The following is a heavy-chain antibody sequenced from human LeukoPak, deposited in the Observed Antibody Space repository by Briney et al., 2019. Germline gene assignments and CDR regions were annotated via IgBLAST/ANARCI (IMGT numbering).Heavy chain of an antibody. D-gene: IGHD6-13*01. Sequence: GGSLRLSCAASGFTFSSYWMSWVRQAPGKGLEWVANIKRDGSEKYYADSVKGRFTVSRDNAKKSLFLQMNSLTAEDTAVYYCARDYVGYSDNWFGYGDNYGMDVWGKGTTVTVSS. CDR3: ARDYVGYSDNWFGYGDNYGMDV. CDR2: IKRDGSEK. V-gene: IGHV3-7*03. J-gene: IGHJ6*04. CDR1: GFTFSSYW.